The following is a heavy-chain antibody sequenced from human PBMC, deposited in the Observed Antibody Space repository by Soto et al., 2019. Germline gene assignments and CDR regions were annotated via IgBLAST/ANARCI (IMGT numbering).Heavy chain of an antibody. J-gene: IGHJ3*02. CDR2: IYSGGST. D-gene: IGHD2-15*01. Sequence: EVQLVESGGGLVQPGGSLRLSCAASGITVTSNYMNWVRQAPGKGPEWVSLIYSGGSTDYADSVKGRFTISRDNSKNSLFLQMNSLRAEDTAVYYRARAAKTYSAFDIWGQGTMVTVSS. V-gene: IGHV3-66*01. CDR3: ARAAKTYSAFDI. CDR1: GITVTSNY.